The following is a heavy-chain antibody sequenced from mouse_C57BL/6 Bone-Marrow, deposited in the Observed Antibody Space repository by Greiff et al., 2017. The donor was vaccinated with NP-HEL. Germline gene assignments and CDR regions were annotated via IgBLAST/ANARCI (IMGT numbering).Heavy chain of an antibody. CDR3: ARHCGSSPFAY. CDR1: GFTFSDYY. D-gene: IGHD1-1*01. V-gene: IGHV5-12*01. CDR2: ISNGGGST. Sequence: EVKVVESGGGLVQPGGSLKLSCAASGFTFSDYYMYWVRQTPEKRLEWVAYISNGGGSTYYPDTVKGRFTISRDNAKNTLYLQMSRLKSEDTAMYYCARHCGSSPFAYWGQGTLVTVSA. J-gene: IGHJ3*01.